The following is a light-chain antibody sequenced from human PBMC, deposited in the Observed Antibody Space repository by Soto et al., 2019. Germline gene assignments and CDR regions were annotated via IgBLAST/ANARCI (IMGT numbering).Light chain of an antibody. J-gene: IGKJ1*01. CDR3: QNFDRAPQT. CDR1: QGIRHY. CDR2: EAY. Sequence: DIQMTQSPSSLSASVGERVTITCRASQGIRHYLAWYQQKPWKVPKLLIYEAYNLQSGVPSRFRGGGSGTEFTLTISSLQREDVATYYCQNFDRAPQTFGQGDQGGYQ. V-gene: IGKV1-27*01.